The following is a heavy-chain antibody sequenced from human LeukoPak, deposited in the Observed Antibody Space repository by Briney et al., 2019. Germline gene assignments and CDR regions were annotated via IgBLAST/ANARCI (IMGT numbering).Heavy chain of an antibody. J-gene: IGHJ2*01. D-gene: IGHD2-15*01. CDR1: GYTFTSYD. CDR3: ARGRVVVVAAYWYFDL. V-gene: IGHV1-8*01. CDR2: MNPNSGNT. Sequence: GASVKVSCKASGYTFTSYDINWVRQATGQGLEWMGWMNPNSGNTGYAQKFQGRVTMTRNTSISTAYMELSSLRSEDTAVYYCARGRVVVVAAYWYFDLWGRGTLVTVSS.